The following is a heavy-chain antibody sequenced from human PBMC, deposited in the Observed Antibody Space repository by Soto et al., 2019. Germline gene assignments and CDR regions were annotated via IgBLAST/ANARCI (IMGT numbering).Heavy chain of an antibody. V-gene: IGHV4-4*02. J-gene: IGHJ4*02. CDR3: AIPGAGDFDY. Sequence: SETLSLTCSVSGASISNTDWWSLVRQPPGKGLEWIGEIYHSGTTNCDPSLKSRVTISLDKSKSLFSLTLTSLTAADTAVYYCAIPGAGDFDYWGQGTLVTVSS. CDR2: IYHSGTT. D-gene: IGHD1-26*01. CDR1: GASISNTDW.